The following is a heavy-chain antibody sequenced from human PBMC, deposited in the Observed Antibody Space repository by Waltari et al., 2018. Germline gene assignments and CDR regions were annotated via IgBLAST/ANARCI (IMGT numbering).Heavy chain of an antibody. CDR3: AKDRGNGVSMFEF. J-gene: IGHJ4*02. Sequence: EVLLLESGGDLVQPGGSLRLSCAASGFTFFRYVMSWVLQAPGKGFEWVASLTGSGGTTYYADSVKGRFTISRDNSKNSLFLEMKSLRVEDTAVYFCAKDRGNGVSMFEFWGQGTLVTASS. CDR2: LTGSGGTT. CDR1: GFTFFRYV. D-gene: IGHD2-8*01. V-gene: IGHV3-23*01.